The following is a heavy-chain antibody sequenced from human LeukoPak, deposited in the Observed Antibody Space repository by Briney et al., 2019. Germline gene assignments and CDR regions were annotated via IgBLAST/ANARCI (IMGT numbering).Heavy chain of an antibody. Sequence: SQTLSLTCAISGDSVSGNTTAWNWIRQSPSRGLEWLGRTCYRSKWYNDYAVSVRSRITINPDTSKNQFSLQLNSVTPEDTAVYYCARGYGFDYWGQGILVTVSS. CDR3: ARGYGFDY. D-gene: IGHD2-15*01. J-gene: IGHJ4*02. CDR1: GDSVSGNTTA. CDR2: TCYRSKWYN. V-gene: IGHV6-1*01.